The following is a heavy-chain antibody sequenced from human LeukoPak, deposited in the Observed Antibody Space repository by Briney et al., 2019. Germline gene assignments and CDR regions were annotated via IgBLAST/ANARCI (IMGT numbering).Heavy chain of an antibody. D-gene: IGHD4-11*01. CDR2: INHSGST. CDR3: ATYYTVTEYYFDY. V-gene: IGHV4-34*01. Sequence: SETLSLTCAVYGGSFSGYYWSWIRQPPGKGLEWIGEINHSGSTNYNPSLKSRVTISVDTSKNQFSLKLSSVTAADTAVYYCATYYTVTEYYFDYWGQGTLVTVSS. J-gene: IGHJ4*02. CDR1: GGSFSGYY.